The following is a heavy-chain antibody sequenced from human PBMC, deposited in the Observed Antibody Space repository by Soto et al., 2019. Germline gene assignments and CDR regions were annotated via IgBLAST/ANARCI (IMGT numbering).Heavy chain of an antibody. J-gene: IGHJ6*02. Sequence: QVQLVQSGAEVKKPGASVKVSCKASGYTFTSYGISWVRQAPGQGLEWMGWNSAYNGNTNYAQKLQGRVTMTTDTTTSTAYMELRGLRSDDTAVYYCARVSCPCPHYYYGMDVSGHRATVAVSS. CDR1: GYTFTSYG. CDR2: NSAYNGNT. V-gene: IGHV1-18*01. CDR3: ARVSCPCPHYYYGMDV.